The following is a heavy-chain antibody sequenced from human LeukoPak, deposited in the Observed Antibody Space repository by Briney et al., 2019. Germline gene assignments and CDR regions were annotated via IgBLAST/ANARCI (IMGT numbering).Heavy chain of an antibody. D-gene: IGHD6-19*01. J-gene: IGHJ4*02. V-gene: IGHV4-59*01. CDR3: ARTGWYEASYYFDY. Sequence: SETLSLTCTVSGGSISSYYWGWIRQPPGKGLEWIGYIYYSGSTNYNPSLKSRVTISVDTSKNQFSLKLSSVTAADTAVYYCARTGWYEASYYFDYWGQGTLVTVSS. CDR1: GGSISSYY. CDR2: IYYSGST.